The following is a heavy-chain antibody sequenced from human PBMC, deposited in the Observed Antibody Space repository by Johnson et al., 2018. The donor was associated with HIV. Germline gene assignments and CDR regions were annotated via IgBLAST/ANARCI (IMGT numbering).Heavy chain of an antibody. J-gene: IGHJ3*02. CDR2: IYSGGST. CDR3: ARGIAVSNWVDI. Sequence: VQLVESGGGLVQPGGSLRLSCAASGFTVSSNYMSWVRQAPGKGLEWVSVIYSGGSTYYAASVKGRFTISRDNSKNTLYLQMNSLRAEDTAVYYCARGIAVSNWVDIWGQGTMVTVSS. D-gene: IGHD6-19*01. CDR1: GFTVSSNY. V-gene: IGHV3-66*02.